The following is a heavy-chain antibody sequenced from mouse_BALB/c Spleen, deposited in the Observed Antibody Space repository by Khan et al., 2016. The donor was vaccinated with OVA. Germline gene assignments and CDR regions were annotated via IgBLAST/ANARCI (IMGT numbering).Heavy chain of an antibody. CDR1: GFSLTDYG. CDR2: IWGGGIT. Sequence: QVQLKQSGPGLVAPSQSLSITCTVSGFSLTDYGVSWIRQPPGKGLEWLGVIWGGGITYYNSALKSSLSISKANSKSQVFLKMNSLQTDDTSMYYCAKHLIHYPCYVDYWGQGTTLTVSS. V-gene: IGHV2-6-5*01. CDR3: AKHLIHYPCYVDY. D-gene: IGHD1-2*01. J-gene: IGHJ2*01.